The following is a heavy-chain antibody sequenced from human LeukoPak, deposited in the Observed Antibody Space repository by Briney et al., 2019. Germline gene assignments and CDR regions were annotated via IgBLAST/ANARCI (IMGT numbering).Heavy chain of an antibody. J-gene: IGHJ4*02. CDR1: GYTFTSYD. Sequence: ASVKVSCKASGYTFTSYDINWVRQATGQGLEWMGWMNPNSGNTGYAQKFQGRVTITTDESTSTAYMELSSLRSEDTAVYYCASLYYYGSGSYYPFDYWGQGTLVTVSS. V-gene: IGHV1-8*01. CDR2: MNPNSGNT. CDR3: ASLYYYGSGSYYPFDY. D-gene: IGHD3-10*01.